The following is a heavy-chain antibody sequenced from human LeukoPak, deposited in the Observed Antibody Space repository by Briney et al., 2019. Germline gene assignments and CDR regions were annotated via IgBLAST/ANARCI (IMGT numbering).Heavy chain of an antibody. J-gene: IGHJ2*01. CDR3: ARVGDHFHWYLDL. D-gene: IGHD3-3*02. V-gene: IGHV3-53*01. CDR2: LYSGSST. CDR1: GFTVSTNY. Sequence: GGSLRLSCAASGFTVSTNYTNWVRQAPGKGLEWVSILYSGSSTYYADSVEGRFTISRDSSKNTLFLQMNDLRAEDTAVYYCARVGDHFHWYLDLWGRGTLVTVSS.